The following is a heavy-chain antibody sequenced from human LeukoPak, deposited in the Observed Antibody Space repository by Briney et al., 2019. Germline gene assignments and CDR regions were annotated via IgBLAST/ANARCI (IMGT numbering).Heavy chain of an antibody. D-gene: IGHD3-10*01. CDR1: GFTFSSYG. CDR3: ANVGGSGSYDY. V-gene: IGHV3-30*18. J-gene: IGHJ4*02. CDR2: ISYDGSNK. Sequence: GRSLRLSCAASGFTFSSYGMHWVRQAPGKGLEWVAVISYDGSNKYYADSVKGRFTISRDNSKNTLYLQMNSLRAEDTAVYYCANVGGSGSYDYWGQGTLVTVSS.